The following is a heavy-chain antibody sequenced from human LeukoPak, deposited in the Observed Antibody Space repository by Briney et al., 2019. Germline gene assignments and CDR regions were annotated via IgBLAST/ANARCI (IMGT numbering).Heavy chain of an antibody. V-gene: IGHV3-23*01. D-gene: IGHD6-19*01. Sequence: PGGSLRLSCAASGFTFSSYAMSWVRQAPGKGLEWVSAISGSGGSTYYADSVKGRFTISRDNSKNTLYLQMNSLRAEDTAVYYCAKAQGGSVAGMAGGFDYWGQGTLVTVSS. CDR2: ISGSGGST. CDR3: AKAQGGSVAGMAGGFDY. CDR1: GFTFSSYA. J-gene: IGHJ4*02.